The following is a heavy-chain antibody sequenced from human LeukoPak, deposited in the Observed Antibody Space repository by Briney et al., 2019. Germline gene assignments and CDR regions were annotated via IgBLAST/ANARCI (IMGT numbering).Heavy chain of an antibody. CDR1: GGSLSTFY. J-gene: IGHJ4*02. V-gene: IGHV4-59*01. CDR2: ISDSGST. D-gene: IGHD2-15*01. Sequence: PSETLSLTCTVSGGSLSTFYWSWIRQPPGQGLEWIGYISDSGSTNYNPFLKSRITISLDTSGNQFSLKLSSVTAADTAVYYCARKISYISVFDYWGQGTLVTVSS. CDR3: ARKISYISVFDY.